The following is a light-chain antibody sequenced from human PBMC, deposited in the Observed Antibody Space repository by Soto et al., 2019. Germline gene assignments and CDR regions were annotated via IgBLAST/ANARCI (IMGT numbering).Light chain of an antibody. CDR3: QQYYSTPPT. V-gene: IGKV4-1*01. CDR1: QTMRSSH. Sequence: EIVLTQSPGTLSLSPGERATLSCRASQTMRSSHLAWYQQKPGQPPKLLIYWASTRDSGVPDRFSGSGSGTDFTLTISSLQAEDVAVYYCQQYYSTPPTFGQGTNLEIK. CDR2: WAS. J-gene: IGKJ2*01.